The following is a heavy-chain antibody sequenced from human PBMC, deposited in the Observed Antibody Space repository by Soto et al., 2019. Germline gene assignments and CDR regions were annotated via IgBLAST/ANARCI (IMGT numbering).Heavy chain of an antibody. J-gene: IGHJ4*02. Sequence: SETLSLTCTVSGASITSGSYSWSWIRQAPGKGLEWIGNIHVTGYTAFSPSLKRRVTMSVDTSKNQFSLNVNSVTAADTAVYFCARGGALRPNGHVTLAFWGQGTLVTVSS. V-gene: IGHV4-30-2*01. CDR1: GASITSGSYS. CDR2: IHVTGYT. D-gene: IGHD1-26*01. CDR3: ARGGALRPNGHVTLAF.